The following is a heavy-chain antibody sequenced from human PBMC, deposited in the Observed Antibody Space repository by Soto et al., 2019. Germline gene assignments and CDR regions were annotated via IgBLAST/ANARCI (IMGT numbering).Heavy chain of an antibody. CDR3: ARIGSWARNIDY. V-gene: IGHV3-33*01. CDR1: GFSFSSYH. D-gene: IGHD6-13*01. Sequence: QVQLVESGGGVVQPGRSLRLSCAASGFSFSSYHMHWVRQAPGKGLEWVTAIGSDGSNKYYAYSVKGRFTISRDNSKNPLYLQMNRLRAEDAAVYYCARIGSWARNIDYWGQGTLVTVSS. J-gene: IGHJ4*02. CDR2: IGSDGSNK.